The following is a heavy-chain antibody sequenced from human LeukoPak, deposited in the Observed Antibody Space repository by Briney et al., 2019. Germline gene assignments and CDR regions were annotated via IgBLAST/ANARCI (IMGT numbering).Heavy chain of an antibody. CDR3: AKVGYYDSSGYFDY. J-gene: IGHJ4*02. D-gene: IGHD3-22*01. Sequence: GGSLRLSCAASGFTFNSYGMHWVRQAPGKGLEWVAVIWCDGSNKYYADSVKGRFTISRDNSKNTLYLQMNSLRAEDTAVYYCAKVGYYDSSGYFDYWGQGTLVTVSS. V-gene: IGHV3-33*06. CDR1: GFTFNSYG. CDR2: IWCDGSNK.